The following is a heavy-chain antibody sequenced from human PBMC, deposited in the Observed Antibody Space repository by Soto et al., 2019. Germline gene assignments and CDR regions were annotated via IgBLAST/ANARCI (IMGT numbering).Heavy chain of an antibody. V-gene: IGHV3-9*01. Sequence: EVQLVESGGGLVQPGRSLRLSCAASGFTFPDYTMHWVRQAPGKGLEWVSGISWTSGSIDYADSVKGRFIISRDDAKNCLYLQMNSLRAEDTAFYCCAKGLYYYQTSGYPHFWGQGTLVTVSS. J-gene: IGHJ4*02. CDR3: AKGLYYYQTSGYPHF. CDR2: ISWTSGSI. CDR1: GFTFPDYT. D-gene: IGHD3-22*01.